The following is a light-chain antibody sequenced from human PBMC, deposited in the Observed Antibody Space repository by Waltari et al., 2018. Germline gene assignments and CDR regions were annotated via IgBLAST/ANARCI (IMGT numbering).Light chain of an antibody. J-gene: IGLJ1*01. V-gene: IGLV2-23*02. Sequence: QSALTQPASVSGSPGQSITISCTGTSSDVGGYNYVPWYQQHPDKAPKLMIYDVDEKPSGVSIRFSGSKSGNTASLTISGLQAEDEAHYYCCSFASSGTYVFGTGTEVTVL. CDR2: DVD. CDR1: SSDVGGYNY. CDR3: CSFASSGTYV.